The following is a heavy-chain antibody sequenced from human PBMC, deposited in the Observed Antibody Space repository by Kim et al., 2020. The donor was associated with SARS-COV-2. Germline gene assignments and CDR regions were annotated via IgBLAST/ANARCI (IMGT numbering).Heavy chain of an antibody. CDR3: TRGSLGAWGPRRLDY. J-gene: IGHJ4*02. V-gene: IGHV3-49*04. Sequence: GGSLRLSCTASGFTFGDYAMSWVRQAPGKGLEWVGFIRSKAYGGTTEYAASVKGRFTISRDDSKSIAYLQMNSLKTEDTAVYYCTRGSLGAWGPRRLDYWGQGTLVTVSS. D-gene: IGHD3-16*01. CDR1: GFTFGDYA. CDR2: IRSKAYGGTT.